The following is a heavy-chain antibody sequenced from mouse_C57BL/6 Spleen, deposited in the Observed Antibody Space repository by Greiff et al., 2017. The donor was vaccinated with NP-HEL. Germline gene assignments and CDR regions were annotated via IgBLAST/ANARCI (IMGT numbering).Heavy chain of an antibody. J-gene: IGHJ3*01. V-gene: IGHV14-4*01. Sequence: VQLQQSGAELVRPGASVKLSCTASGFNIKDDYMHWVKQRPEQGLEWIGWIDPENGDTEYASKFQGKATITADTSSNTAYLQLSSLTSEDTAVYYCTVDYYGSSLWFAYWGQGTLVTVSA. CDR3: TVDYYGSSLWFAY. CDR1: GFNIKDDY. CDR2: IDPENGDT. D-gene: IGHD1-1*01.